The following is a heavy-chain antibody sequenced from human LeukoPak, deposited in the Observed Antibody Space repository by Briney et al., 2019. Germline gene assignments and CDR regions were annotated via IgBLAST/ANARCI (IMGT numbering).Heavy chain of an antibody. D-gene: IGHD6-19*01. CDR3: ARDLSAAFDF. CDR1: GFTYSSHS. J-gene: IGHJ4*02. Sequence: SGGSLRLSCAASGFTYSSHSMSWVRQAPGKGLEWVSVVGGGGRTFYADSVKGRFTISRDDSKNTLFLDMSNLRVEDTALYYCARDLSAAFDFWGQGVLVTVSS. V-gene: IGHV3-66*01. CDR2: VGGGGRT.